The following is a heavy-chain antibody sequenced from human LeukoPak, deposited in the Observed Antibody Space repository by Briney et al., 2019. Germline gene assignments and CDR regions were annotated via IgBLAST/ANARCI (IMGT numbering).Heavy chain of an antibody. CDR1: GGSISSSSYY. CDR3: ARAYYLTYYYDSSGYYHPPFDY. CDR2: IYYSGST. J-gene: IGHJ4*02. V-gene: IGHV4-39*01. Sequence: ASETLSLTCTVSGGSISSSSYYWGWIRQPPGKGLEWIGSIYYSGSTYYNPSLKSRVTISVDTSKNQFSLKLSSVTAADTAVYYCARAYYLTYYYDSSGYYHPPFDYWGQGTLVTVS. D-gene: IGHD3-22*01.